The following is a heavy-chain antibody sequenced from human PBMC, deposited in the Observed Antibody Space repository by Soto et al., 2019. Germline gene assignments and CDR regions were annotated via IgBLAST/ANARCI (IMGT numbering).Heavy chain of an antibody. CDR3: ARMASFGSLNWFDP. CDR1: GYTFTNND. Sequence: PSVKVSCKASGYTFTNNDVTWVRQATGQGLEWIGWMNPGSGDTGYAQKFQGRVTMTRNISIATAYMELSSLRSEDTAIYYCARMASFGSLNWFDPWGQGTLVTVSS. D-gene: IGHD5-18*01. CDR2: MNPGSGDT. J-gene: IGHJ5*02. V-gene: IGHV1-8*01.